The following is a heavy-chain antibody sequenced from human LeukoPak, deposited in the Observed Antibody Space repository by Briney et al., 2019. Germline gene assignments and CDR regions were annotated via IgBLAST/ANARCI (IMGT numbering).Heavy chain of an antibody. CDR3: AKDSPVATR. CDR1: GFTFSSYA. V-gene: IGHV3-23*01. J-gene: IGHJ4*02. Sequence: GGSLRLSCAASGFTFSSYAMSWVRQAPGKGLEWVSSITDSGDGTYYADSVKGRFTISRDDSKNTLYLQMNSLRAEDTAVYYCAKDSPVATRWGQGTLVTVSS. D-gene: IGHD2-15*01. CDR2: ITDSGDGT.